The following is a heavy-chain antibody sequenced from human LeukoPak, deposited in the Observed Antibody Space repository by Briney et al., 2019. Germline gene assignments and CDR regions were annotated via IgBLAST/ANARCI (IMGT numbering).Heavy chain of an antibody. CDR1: GFTVSSNF. Sequence: PGGSLRLSCAASGFTVSSNFMSWVRQAPGKGLEWVSVIYSGGTTYYADSVKGRFTISRDNSKNTLYLQMNSLRAEGTAVYYCARDQRITMVRGVISTRPFDYWGQGTLVTVSS. CDR2: IYSGGTT. V-gene: IGHV3-53*05. CDR3: ARDQRITMVRGVISTRPFDY. J-gene: IGHJ4*02. D-gene: IGHD3-10*01.